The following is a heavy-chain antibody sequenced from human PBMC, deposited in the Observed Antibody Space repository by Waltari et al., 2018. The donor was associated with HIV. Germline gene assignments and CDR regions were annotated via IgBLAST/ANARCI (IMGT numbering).Heavy chain of an antibody. J-gene: IGHJ4*02. V-gene: IGHV3-48*01. CDR3: ARDFRDFSGNWGFDS. D-gene: IGHD3-10*01. Sequence: EGQVQESGGGFIQPGGSLRLSCAASGFSFSRHTMNWVRQVPGTGLEWISYISSGRDVIYSAASVKGRFTISRDNAASSLYLQMNSLRGEDTAVYYCARDFRDFSGNWGFDSWGQGTLVTVSS. CDR2: ISSGRDVI. CDR1: GFSFSRHT.